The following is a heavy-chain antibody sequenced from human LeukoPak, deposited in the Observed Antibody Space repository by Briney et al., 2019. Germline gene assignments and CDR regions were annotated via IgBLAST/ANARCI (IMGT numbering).Heavy chain of an antibody. CDR1: GFTFSDYG. V-gene: IGHV3-33*03. CDR2: IWYDGSNK. J-gene: IGHJ4*02. CDR3: SGRSGFSSIY. D-gene: IGHD6-19*01. Sequence: PGRSLRLSCAASGFTFSDYGMHWVRQAPGKGLEWVAVIWYDGSNKEYADAVKGRFTISRDNAKNLVYLQIDSLRTEDTGVYYCSGRSGFSSIYWGQGTLVKVSS.